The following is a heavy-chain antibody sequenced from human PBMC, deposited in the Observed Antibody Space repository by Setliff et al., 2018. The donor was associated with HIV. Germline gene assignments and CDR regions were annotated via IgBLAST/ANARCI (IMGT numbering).Heavy chain of an antibody. D-gene: IGHD3-9*01. CDR3: ARDLTGNSNCFEP. CDR1: GGSLISGGYY. Sequence: PSETLSLTCSVSGGSLISGGYYWSWIRQHPGKGLEWIGYVYYTGKTYYNPSLESRISMSVDTSKNQFSLKLTSVTAADTAIYYCARDLTGNSNCFEPWGQGTQVTVSS. V-gene: IGHV4-31*03. CDR2: VYYTGKT. J-gene: IGHJ5*02.